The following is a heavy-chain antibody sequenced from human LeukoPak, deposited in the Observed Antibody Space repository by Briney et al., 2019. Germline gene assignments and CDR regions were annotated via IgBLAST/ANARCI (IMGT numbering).Heavy chain of an antibody. CDR3: ARDHYAEGATRYYFDY. Sequence: SETLSLTCTVSGGSISSSSYYWGWIRQPPGKGLEWIGSIYYSGSTYYNPSLKSRVTISVDTSKNQFSLKLSSVTAADTAVYYCARDHYAEGATRYYFDYWGQGTLVTVSS. CDR2: IYYSGST. V-gene: IGHV4-39*07. D-gene: IGHD1-26*01. J-gene: IGHJ4*02. CDR1: GGSISSSSYY.